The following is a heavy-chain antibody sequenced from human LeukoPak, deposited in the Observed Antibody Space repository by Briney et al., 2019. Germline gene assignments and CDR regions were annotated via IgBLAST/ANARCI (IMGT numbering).Heavy chain of an antibody. Sequence: PGGSLRLSCAASGFTFSVYAMSWVRQAPGKGLEWVSAISGHGGSTYYADSAKGRFTISRDYSKNTLYLHMNSLRAEDTAVYYCAKGPHHDPLHYFDYWGQGTLVTVSS. CDR2: ISGHGGST. CDR3: AKGPHHDPLHYFDY. J-gene: IGHJ4*02. V-gene: IGHV3-23*01. CDR1: GFTFSVYA.